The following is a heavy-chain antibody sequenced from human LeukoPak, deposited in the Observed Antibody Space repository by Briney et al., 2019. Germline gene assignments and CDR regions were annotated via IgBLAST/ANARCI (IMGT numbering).Heavy chain of an antibody. J-gene: IGHJ4*02. CDR3: ARTRMGATIPFCFDY. V-gene: IGHV1-18*01. CDR1: GYTFTSYG. CDR2: ISAYNGNT. Sequence: GASVKVSCKASGYTFTSYGISWVRQAPGQGLEWMGWISAYNGNTNYAQKLQGRVTMTTDTSTSTAYMELRSLRSDDTAVYYCARTRMGATIPFCFDYWGQGTLVTVSS. D-gene: IGHD1-26*01.